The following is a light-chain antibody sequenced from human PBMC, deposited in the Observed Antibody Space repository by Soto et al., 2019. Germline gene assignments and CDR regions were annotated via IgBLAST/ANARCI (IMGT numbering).Light chain of an antibody. Sequence: QSALTQPGSVSGSPGQSITISCTGTSXDIGSYNRVSWYQQPPGTAPKLIIYEVNNRPSGVPDRFSGSKSGNTASLTISGLQAEDEADYYCNSFTTSSTYVFGTGTKVTVL. CDR1: SXDIGSYNR. V-gene: IGLV2-18*02. CDR3: NSFTTSSTYV. J-gene: IGLJ1*01. CDR2: EVN.